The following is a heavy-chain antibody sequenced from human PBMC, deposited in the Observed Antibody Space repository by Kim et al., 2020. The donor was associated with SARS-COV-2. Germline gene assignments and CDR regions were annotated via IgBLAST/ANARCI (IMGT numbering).Heavy chain of an antibody. J-gene: IGHJ6*02. CDR3: ARDPWSRLRGLIYSYYGMDV. D-gene: IGHD3-10*01. CDR2: ISYDGSNN. V-gene: IGHV3-30-3*01. Sequence: GGSLRLSCAASGFTLSTYAMHWVRQTPGKGLEWVAVISYDGSNNYYADSVKGRFTISRDNSKNTLYLQMNSLRPEDTAVYHCARDPWSRLRGLIYSYYGMDVGGQGTTVTVSS. CDR1: GFTLSTYA.